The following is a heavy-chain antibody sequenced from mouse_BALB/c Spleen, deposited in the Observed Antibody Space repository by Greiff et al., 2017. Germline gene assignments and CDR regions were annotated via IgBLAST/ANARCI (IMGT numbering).Heavy chain of an antibody. V-gene: IGHV1-15*01. CDR3: TREGVGRDY. CDR1: GYTFTDYE. J-gene: IGHJ2*01. Sequence: QVQLQQSGAELVRPGASVTLSCKASGYTFTDYEMHWVKQTPVHGLEWIGAIDPETGGTAYNQKFKGKATLTADKSSSTAYMELRSLTSEDSAVYYCTREGVGRDYWGQGTTLTVAS. CDR2: IDPETGGT. D-gene: IGHD1-1*01.